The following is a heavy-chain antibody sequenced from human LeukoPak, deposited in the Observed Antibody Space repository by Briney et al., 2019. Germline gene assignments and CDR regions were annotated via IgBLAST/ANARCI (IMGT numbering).Heavy chain of an antibody. CDR1: GFTFSSYE. J-gene: IGHJ3*02. CDR2: ISSSGSTI. D-gene: IGHD6-6*01. Sequence: GGSLRLSCAASGFTFSSYEMNWVRQAPGKGLEWVSYISSSGSTIYYADSVKGRFTISRDNAKNSLYLQMNSLRAEDTAVYYCARTSIAARNDAFDIWGQGTKVTVSS. CDR3: ARTSIAARNDAFDI. V-gene: IGHV3-48*03.